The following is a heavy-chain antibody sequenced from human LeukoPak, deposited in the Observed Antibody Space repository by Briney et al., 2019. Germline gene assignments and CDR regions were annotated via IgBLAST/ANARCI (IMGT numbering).Heavy chain of an antibody. CDR1: GFTFSSYA. V-gene: IGHV3-23*01. CDR3: ARVPSYDSSGYYDY. J-gene: IGHJ4*02. D-gene: IGHD3-22*01. Sequence: GGSLRLSCAASGFTFSSYAMSWVRRAPGKGLEWVSVISGSGGSTYYADSVKGRFTISRDNSKNTLYLQMNSLRAEDTAVYYCARVPSYDSSGYYDYWGQGTLVTVSS. CDR2: ISGSGGST.